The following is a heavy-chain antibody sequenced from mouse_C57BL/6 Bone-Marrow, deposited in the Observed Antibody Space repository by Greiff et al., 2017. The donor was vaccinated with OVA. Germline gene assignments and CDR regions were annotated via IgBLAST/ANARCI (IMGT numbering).Heavy chain of an antibody. V-gene: IGHV5-6*01. CDR1: GFTFSSYG. CDR2: ISSGGSYT. Sequence: EVKLMESGGDLVKPGGSLKLSCAASGFTFSSYGMSWVRQTPDKRLEWVATISSGGSYTYSPDSVKGRFTISRDNAKNTLYLQMSSLKSEDTAMYYCARHYYGSSDDWGQGTTRTVSS. CDR3: ARHYYGSSDD. J-gene: IGHJ2*01. D-gene: IGHD1-1*01.